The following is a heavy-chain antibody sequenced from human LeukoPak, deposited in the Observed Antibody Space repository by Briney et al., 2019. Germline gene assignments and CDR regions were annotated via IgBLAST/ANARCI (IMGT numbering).Heavy chain of an antibody. Sequence: GGPLRLSCAASEFTFSSYAMSWVRQAPGKGLEWVSAISGSGGSTYYADSVKGRFTISRDNSKNTLYLQMNSLTAEDTAVYYCAKDGSYYYGSGSPPFDYWGQGTLVTVSS. J-gene: IGHJ4*02. D-gene: IGHD3-10*01. CDR2: ISGSGGST. CDR1: EFTFSSYA. V-gene: IGHV3-23*01. CDR3: AKDGSYYYGSGSPPFDY.